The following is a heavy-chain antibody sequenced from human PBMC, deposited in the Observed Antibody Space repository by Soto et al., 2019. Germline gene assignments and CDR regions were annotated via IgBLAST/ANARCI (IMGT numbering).Heavy chain of an antibody. J-gene: IGHJ6*02. Sequence: GGSLRLSCAASGFTVSSIYMSWVRQAPGKGLEWVSAISGSGGSTYYADSVKGRFTISRDNSKNTLYLQMNSLRAEDTAVYYCVKDLVVVPAEIYFYYGMDVWGQGTTVTVSS. CDR2: ISGSGGST. D-gene: IGHD2-2*01. CDR3: VKDLVVVPAEIYFYYGMDV. V-gene: IGHV3-23*01. CDR1: GFTVSSIY.